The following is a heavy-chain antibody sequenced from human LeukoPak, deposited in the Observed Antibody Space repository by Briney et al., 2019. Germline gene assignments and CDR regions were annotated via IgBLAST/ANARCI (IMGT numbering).Heavy chain of an antibody. V-gene: IGHV3-30*02. CDR1: GFTFSSYG. CDR3: AKDLSDYGIYYDFDY. J-gene: IGHJ4*02. Sequence: GGSLRLSCAASGFTFSSYGMHWVRQAPGKGLEWVAFIRYDGSNKYYADSVKGRFTISRDNSKNTLYLQMNSLRAEDTAVSYCAKDLSDYGIYYDFDYWGQGTLVTVSS. CDR2: IRYDGSNK. D-gene: IGHD1-26*01.